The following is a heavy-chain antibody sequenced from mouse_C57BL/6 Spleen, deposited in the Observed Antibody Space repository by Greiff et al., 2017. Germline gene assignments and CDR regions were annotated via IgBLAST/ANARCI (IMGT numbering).Heavy chain of an antibody. Sequence: LVEPGASVKISCKASGYAFSSYWMNWVKQRPGKGLEWIGQIYPGDGDTNYNGKFKSKATLTADKSSSTAYMQLSSLTSEDSAVYFCARSSGWAYWGQGTLVTVSA. CDR2: IYPGDGDT. CDR1: GYAFSSYW. J-gene: IGHJ3*01. D-gene: IGHD3-2*02. V-gene: IGHV1-80*01. CDR3: ARSSGWAY.